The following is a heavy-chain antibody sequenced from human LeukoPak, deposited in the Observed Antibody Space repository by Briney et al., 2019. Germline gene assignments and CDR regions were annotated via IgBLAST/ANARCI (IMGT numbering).Heavy chain of an antibody. Sequence: ASVKVSCKVSGYTITSYAINWVRQAPGQGLEWLGWINTNTGNPTYAQGFTGRFVFSLDTSVSTAYLQISSLKAEDTAVYYCARDLEMVRGGTPFDYWGQGTLVTVSS. CDR1: GYTITSYA. J-gene: IGHJ4*02. CDR2: INTNTGNP. V-gene: IGHV7-4-1*02. CDR3: ARDLEMVRGGTPFDY. D-gene: IGHD3-10*01.